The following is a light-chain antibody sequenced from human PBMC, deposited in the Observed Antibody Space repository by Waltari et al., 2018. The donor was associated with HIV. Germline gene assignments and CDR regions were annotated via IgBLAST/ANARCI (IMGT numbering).Light chain of an antibody. CDR2: YVS. Sequence: QSALPRPRSVSGSPGPSVTFPCTGTSRHIGGSNYVSWYQQHPGKAPKAMIFYVSQRPSGVPDRFSGSKSGNTASLTISGLQAEDEADYYCCSYAGSSSWVFGGGTKLTVL. CDR1: SRHIGGSNY. J-gene: IGLJ3*02. CDR3: CSYAGSSSWV. V-gene: IGLV2-11*01.